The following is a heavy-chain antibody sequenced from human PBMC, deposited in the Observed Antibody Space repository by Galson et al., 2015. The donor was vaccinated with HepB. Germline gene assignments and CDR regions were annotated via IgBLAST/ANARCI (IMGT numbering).Heavy chain of an antibody. V-gene: IGHV1-69*13. CDR3: ASRVGGGYCSSTSCYRYYYGMDV. Sequence: SVKVSCKASGGTFSSYAISWVRQAPGQGLEWMGGIIPIFGTANYAQKFQGRVTITADESTSTAYMELSSLRSEDTAVYYCASRVGGGYCSSTSCYRYYYGMDVWGQGTTVTVSS. CDR2: IIPIFGTA. D-gene: IGHD2-2*01. J-gene: IGHJ6*02. CDR1: GGTFSSYA.